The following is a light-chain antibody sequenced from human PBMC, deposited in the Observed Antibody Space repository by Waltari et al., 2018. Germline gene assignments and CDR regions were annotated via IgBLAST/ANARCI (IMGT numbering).Light chain of an antibody. CDR1: QGIRND. CDR2: AAS. Sequence: AIQMTQSPSSLSASVGDRVTITCRASQGIRNDLGWYQQKPGKAPKVLIYAASSLQSGVPTRFSGSGSGTDFTRTISSLQPDDFATYYCLQDYIYPWTFGQGTKVEIK. CDR3: LQDYIYPWT. V-gene: IGKV1-6*01. J-gene: IGKJ1*01.